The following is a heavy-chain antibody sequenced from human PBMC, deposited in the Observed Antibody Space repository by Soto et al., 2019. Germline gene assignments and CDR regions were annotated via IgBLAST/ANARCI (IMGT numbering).Heavy chain of an antibody. V-gene: IGHV4-31*03. CDR3: ARDKTPTMVRGANPPYNWFDP. CDR2: IYYSGST. CDR1: GGSISSGGYY. D-gene: IGHD3-10*01. Sequence: QVQLQESGPGLVKPSQTLSLTCTVSGGSISSGGYYWSWIRQHPGKGLEWIGYIYYSGSTYYNPSLKSRVTISVDTSKNQCSLKLSSVTAADTAVYYCARDKTPTMVRGANPPYNWFDPWGQGTLVTVSS. J-gene: IGHJ5*02.